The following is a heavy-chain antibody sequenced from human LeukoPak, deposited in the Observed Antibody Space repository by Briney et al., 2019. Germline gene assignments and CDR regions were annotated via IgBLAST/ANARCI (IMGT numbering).Heavy chain of an antibody. Sequence: GGSLRLSCAASGFTFSSYAMHWVRQAPGKGLEWVAVISYDGSNKYYADSVKGRFTISRDNSKNTLYLQMNSLRAEDTAVYYCAKVRYYYDSSGAWYFDYWGQGTLVTVSS. J-gene: IGHJ4*02. CDR1: GFTFSSYA. D-gene: IGHD3-22*01. CDR3: AKVRYYYDSSGAWYFDY. CDR2: ISYDGSNK. V-gene: IGHV3-30-3*01.